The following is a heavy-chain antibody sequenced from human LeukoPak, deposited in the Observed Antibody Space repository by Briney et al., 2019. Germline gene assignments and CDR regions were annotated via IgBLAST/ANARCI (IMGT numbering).Heavy chain of an antibody. J-gene: IGHJ6*02. V-gene: IGHV3-9*01. CDR3: AKGRSTSLNYYYYGMVV. D-gene: IGHD2-2*01. CDR2: ISWNSGSI. CDR1: GFTFSSYG. Sequence: ERSLRLSCAASGFTFSSYGMHWVRQAPGKGLEWVSGISWNSGSIGYADSVKGRFTISRDNAKNSLYLQMNSPRAEDTALYYCAKGRSTSLNYYYYGMVVWGQGTTVTVSS.